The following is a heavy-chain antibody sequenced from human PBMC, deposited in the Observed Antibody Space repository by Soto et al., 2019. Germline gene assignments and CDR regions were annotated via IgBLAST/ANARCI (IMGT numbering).Heavy chain of an antibody. J-gene: IGHJ6*02. V-gene: IGHV1-18*01. CDR2: ISGYNGNT. Sequence: GASVKVSCKASGYTFTNYGISWVRQAPGQGLEWMGWISGYNGNTSYAQKLQGGVTMTTDTSTSTAYMELRSLRSDDTAVYYCARDTRSDSYCYGMDVWGQGTTVTAP. CDR1: GYTFTNYG. CDR3: ARDTRSDSYCYGMDV.